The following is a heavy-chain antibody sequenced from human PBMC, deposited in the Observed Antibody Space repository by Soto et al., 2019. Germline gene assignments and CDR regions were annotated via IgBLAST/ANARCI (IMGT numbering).Heavy chain of an antibody. CDR2: ISAYNGNT. V-gene: IGHV1-18*01. J-gene: IGHJ3*02. CDR3: AIDAEGFLEWLLYPHDAFDI. CDR1: GYTFTSYG. D-gene: IGHD3-3*01. Sequence: GASVKVSCKASGYTFTSYGISWVRQAPGQGLEWMGWISAYNGNTNYAQKLQGRVTMTTDTSTSTAYMELRSLGSDDTAVYYCAIDAEGFLEWLLYPHDAFDIWGQGTMVTVSS.